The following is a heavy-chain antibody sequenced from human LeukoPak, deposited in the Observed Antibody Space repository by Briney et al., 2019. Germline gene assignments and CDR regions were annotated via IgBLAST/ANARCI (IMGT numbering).Heavy chain of an antibody. CDR3: AKGPMVRGVMKTLDY. D-gene: IGHD3-10*01. CDR1: GFPFSSYW. J-gene: IGHJ4*02. CDR2: IGKDGSAK. V-gene: IGHV3-7*01. Sequence: PGGSLRLSCVASGFPFSSYWMGWFRQAPGKGLEWVANIGKDGSAKNYVDSMKGRFTISRDNAKNTVYLQMNSLRADDTAVYYCAKGPMVRGVMKTLDYWGQGTLVTVSS.